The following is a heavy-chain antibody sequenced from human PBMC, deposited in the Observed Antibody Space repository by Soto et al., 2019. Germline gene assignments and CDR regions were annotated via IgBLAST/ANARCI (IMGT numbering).Heavy chain of an antibody. CDR2: IIPIFGKV. CDR3: ARGELGYCKGGRCHSPFDY. V-gene: IGHV1-69*01. CDR1: GGIFSRHS. Sequence: QVQLVQSGPEMKKPGSSVKVSCKAFGGIFSRHSINWVRLAPGQGLEWVGGIIPIFGKVNYAQKFQDRVTITADESTKTVYMEVTSLKPEDTAVYYCARGELGYCKGGRCHSPFDYWGQGTLVTVS. J-gene: IGHJ4*02. D-gene: IGHD3-10*01.